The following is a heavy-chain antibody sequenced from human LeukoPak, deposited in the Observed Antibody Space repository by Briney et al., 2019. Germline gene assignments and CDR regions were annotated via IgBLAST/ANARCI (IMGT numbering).Heavy chain of an antibody. Sequence: SETLTLTCDVYGWSFSGYYWSWIRQPPGKGLEWIGEISPNNSNNYNPSLNSRVTISVDTSKNQFSLKLRSVTASDTTVYYCAGRPLGPSSVSGVEYWGQGTLVTVSS. CDR2: ISPNNSN. CDR1: GWSFSGYY. V-gene: IGHV4-34*01. CDR3: AGRPLGPSSVSGVEY. J-gene: IGHJ4*02. D-gene: IGHD6-19*01.